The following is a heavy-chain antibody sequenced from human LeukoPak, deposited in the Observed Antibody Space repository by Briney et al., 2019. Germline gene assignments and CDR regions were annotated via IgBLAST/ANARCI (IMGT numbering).Heavy chain of an antibody. CDR1: GYTFTSYG. J-gene: IGHJ4*02. CDR3: ARAYYYDSRGVFDY. V-gene: IGHV1-18*01. CDR2: ISAYNGNT. Sequence: SVKVSCKASGYTFTSYGISWVRQAPGQGLERMGWISAYNGNTNYAQKLQGRVTMTTDTSTSTAYMELRSLRSDDTAVYYCARAYYYDSRGVFDYWGQGTLVTVSS. D-gene: IGHD3-22*01.